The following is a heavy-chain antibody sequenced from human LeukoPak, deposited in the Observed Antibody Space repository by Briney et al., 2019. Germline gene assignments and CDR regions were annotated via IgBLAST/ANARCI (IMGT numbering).Heavy chain of an antibody. Sequence: PSETLSLTCTVSGYSIRSGYYWGWIRQPPGKGLEWIGSIYHSGSTYYNPSLKSRVTISVDTSKNQFSLKLSSVTAADTAVYYCARTTMVRGTYYMDVWGKGTTVTISS. D-gene: IGHD3-10*01. CDR1: GYSIRSGYY. CDR2: IYHSGST. J-gene: IGHJ6*03. V-gene: IGHV4-38-2*02. CDR3: ARTTMVRGTYYMDV.